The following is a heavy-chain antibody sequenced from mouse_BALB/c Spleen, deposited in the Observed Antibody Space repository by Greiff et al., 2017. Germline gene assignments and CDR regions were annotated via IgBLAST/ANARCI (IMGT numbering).Heavy chain of an antibody. D-gene: IGHD1-2*01. V-gene: IGHV5-17*02. Sequence: EVKLMESGGGLVQPGGSRKLSCAASGFTFSSFGMHWVRQAPEKGLEWVAYISSGSSTIYYADTVKGRFTISRDNPKNTLFLQMTSLRSEDTAMYYCARTTTTATAWFAYWGQGTLVTVSA. CDR2: ISSGSSTI. CDR3: ARTTTTATAWFAY. CDR1: GFTFSSFG. J-gene: IGHJ3*01.